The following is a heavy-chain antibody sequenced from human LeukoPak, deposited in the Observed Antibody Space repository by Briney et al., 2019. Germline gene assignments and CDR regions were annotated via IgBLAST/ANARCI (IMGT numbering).Heavy chain of an antibody. V-gene: IGHV4-59*12. CDR1: GASISSYY. D-gene: IGHD6-13*01. J-gene: IGHJ5*02. CDR2: MSSRGTTNYSTT. CDR3: ARGIADRYNWFDH. Sequence: SETLSLTCTVSGASISSYYWTWIRQTPGKGLEWIGYMSSRGTTNYSTTNYNPSLMCRVTISEDTSQKQFSLELSSVTAADTAVYYCARGIADRYNWFDHWGQGSLVTVSS.